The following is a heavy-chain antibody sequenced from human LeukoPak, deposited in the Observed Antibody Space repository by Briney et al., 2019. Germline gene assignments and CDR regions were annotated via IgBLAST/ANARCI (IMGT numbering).Heavy chain of an antibody. CDR2: INHSGST. V-gene: IGHV4-34*01. Sequence: PSETLSLTCAVYGGSFSGYYWSWIRQPPGKGLEWIGEINHSGSTNYNPSLKSRVTMSVDTSKNQLSLKLSSVTAADTAVYYCAALAVAGIGDFDYWGQGTLVTVSS. CDR1: GGSFSGYY. J-gene: IGHJ4*02. D-gene: IGHD6-19*01. CDR3: AALAVAGIGDFDY.